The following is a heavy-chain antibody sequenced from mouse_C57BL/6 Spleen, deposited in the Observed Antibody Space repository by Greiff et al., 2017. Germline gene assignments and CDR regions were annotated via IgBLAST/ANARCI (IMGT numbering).Heavy chain of an antibody. CDR1: GFTFSSYG. CDR3: ARHDRYSNYFDY. J-gene: IGHJ2*01. CDR2: ISSGGSYT. V-gene: IGHV5-6*01. Sequence: EVHLVESGGDLVKPGGSLKLSCAASGFTFSSYGMSWVRQTPDKRLEWVATISSGGSYTYYPDSVKGRFTISRDNAKNTLYLQMSSLKSEDTAMYYCARHDRYSNYFDYWGQGTTLTVSS. D-gene: IGHD2-14*01.